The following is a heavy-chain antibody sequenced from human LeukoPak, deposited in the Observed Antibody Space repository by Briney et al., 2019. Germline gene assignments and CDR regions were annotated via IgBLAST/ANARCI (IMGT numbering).Heavy chain of an antibody. CDR3: ARVGYRYYFDY. Sequence: PSETLSLTCTVSGGSISSYYWSWIRQPPGKGLEWIGYIYYSGSTNYNPSLKSRVTISVDTSKNQFFLKLSSVTAADTAVYYCARVGYRYYFDYWGQGTLVTVSS. CDR1: GGSISSYY. CDR2: IYYSGST. V-gene: IGHV4-59*01. J-gene: IGHJ4*02. D-gene: IGHD5-18*01.